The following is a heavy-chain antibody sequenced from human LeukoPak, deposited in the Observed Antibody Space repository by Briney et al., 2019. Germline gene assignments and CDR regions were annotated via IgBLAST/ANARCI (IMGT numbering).Heavy chain of an antibody. CDR3: AKDEEWQQLAWFDY. CDR2: IYTSGST. V-gene: IGHV4-4*07. CDR1: GGSISSYY. D-gene: IGHD6-13*01. Sequence: SETLSLTCTVSGGSISSYYWSWIRQPAGKGLEWIGRIYTSGSTNYNPSLKSRVTMSVDTSKNQFSLKLSSVTAEDTAVYYCAKDEEWQQLAWFDYWGQGTLVTVSS. J-gene: IGHJ4*02.